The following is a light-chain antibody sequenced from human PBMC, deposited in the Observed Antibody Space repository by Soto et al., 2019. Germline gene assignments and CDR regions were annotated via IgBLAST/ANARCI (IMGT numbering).Light chain of an antibody. CDR1: TSDVGSYNL. V-gene: IGLV2-23*01. Sequence: QSALTQPASVSGSPGQSITISCTGTTSDVGSYNLVSWYQQHPGKAPKLMIYEGSKRPSGVSNRFSGSKSGNTASLTISGLQAEDEADYYCCSYAGSNNYVVFGGGTKVTVL. CDR3: CSYAGSNNYVV. J-gene: IGLJ2*01. CDR2: EGS.